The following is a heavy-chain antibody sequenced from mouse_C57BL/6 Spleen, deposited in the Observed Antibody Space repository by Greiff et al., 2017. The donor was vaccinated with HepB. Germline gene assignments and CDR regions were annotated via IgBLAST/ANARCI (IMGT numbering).Heavy chain of an antibody. CDR2: IDPSDSET. Sequence: QVQLKQPGAELVRPGSSVKLSCKASGYTFTSYWMHWVKQRPIQGLEWIGNIDPSDSETHYNQKFKDKATLTVDKSSSTAYMQLSSLTSEDSAVYYCARRGNYYGYDGYAMDYWGQGTSVTVSS. D-gene: IGHD2-2*01. V-gene: IGHV1-52*01. CDR3: ARRGNYYGYDGYAMDY. J-gene: IGHJ4*01. CDR1: GYTFTSYW.